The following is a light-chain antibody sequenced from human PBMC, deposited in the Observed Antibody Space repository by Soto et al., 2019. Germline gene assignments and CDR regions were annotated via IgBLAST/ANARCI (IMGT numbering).Light chain of an antibody. CDR2: GAS. Sequence: EIVLTQSPGTLSLSPGERATLSFRASQSVSSNYLAWFQQKFGQAPRLLICGASSRATGIQDRFSGSGSGTHFTLTISRLKPKDLAVDYCQQYGSSLPWTFGKGTNVEIK. V-gene: IGKV3-20*01. J-gene: IGKJ1*01. CDR1: QSVSSNY. CDR3: QQYGSSLPWT.